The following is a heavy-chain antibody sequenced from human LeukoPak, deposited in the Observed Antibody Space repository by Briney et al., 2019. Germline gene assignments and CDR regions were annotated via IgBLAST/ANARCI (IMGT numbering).Heavy chain of an antibody. V-gene: IGHV1-69*04. CDR2: IIPILGIA. Sequence: SVKVSCKASGGTFSSYTISWVRQAPGQGLEWMGRIIPILGIANYAQKFQGRVTITADKSTSTAYMELSSLRSEDTAVYYCAREGYSSGWYVPYNWFDPWGQGTLVTVSS. CDR1: GGTFSSYT. D-gene: IGHD6-19*01. CDR3: AREGYSSGWYVPYNWFDP. J-gene: IGHJ5*02.